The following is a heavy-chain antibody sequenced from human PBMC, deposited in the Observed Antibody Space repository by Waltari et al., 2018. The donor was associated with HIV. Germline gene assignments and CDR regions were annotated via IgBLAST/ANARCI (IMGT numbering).Heavy chain of an antibody. CDR1: GFTFRSYW. Sequence: EVQLVESGGGLVQPGGSLRLSCAASGFTFRSYWMSWVRQAPGKGLEWVANIKEDGRDKYYVDSVKGRFTISRDNAKNTLDLQRNSLRADDTAVYYCARGWWEQQRNRKYNWFDPWGQGTLVTVSS. CDR2: IKEDGRDK. V-gene: IGHV3-7*01. J-gene: IGHJ5*02. CDR3: ARGWWEQQRNRKYNWFDP. D-gene: IGHD1-26*01.